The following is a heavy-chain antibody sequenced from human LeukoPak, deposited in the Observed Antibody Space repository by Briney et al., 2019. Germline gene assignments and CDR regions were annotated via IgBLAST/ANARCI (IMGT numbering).Heavy chain of an antibody. CDR1: GFTVSDYY. CDR3: AAKGNGYTGIYVFAH. V-gene: IGHV3-11*04. D-gene: IGHD1-26*01. CDR2: ISSSGSTI. J-gene: IGHJ4*02. Sequence: PGGSLRLSCAVSGFTVSDYYMTWIRQAPGKGLVWVSYISSSGSTIYYGDFVKGRFTISRDNPKNSLVLQMNSLRAEDTAVYYCAAKGNGYTGIYVFAHWGQGTLVTVSS.